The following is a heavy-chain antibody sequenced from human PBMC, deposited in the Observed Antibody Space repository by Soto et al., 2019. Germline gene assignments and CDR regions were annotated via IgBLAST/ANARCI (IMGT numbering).Heavy chain of an antibody. CDR3: ASAGPEFGEHFAFDI. D-gene: IGHD3-10*01. J-gene: IGHJ3*02. CDR1: GYTFTSYG. CDR2: ISAYNGNT. Sequence: QVQLVQSGAEVKKPGASVKVSCKASGYTFTSYGISWVRQAPGQWLEWMGGISAYNGNTNYAQKLQGRVTMTTDTSTSTAYMELRSLRSDDTAVYYCASAGPEFGEHFAFDIWGQGTMVTVSS. V-gene: IGHV1-18*01.